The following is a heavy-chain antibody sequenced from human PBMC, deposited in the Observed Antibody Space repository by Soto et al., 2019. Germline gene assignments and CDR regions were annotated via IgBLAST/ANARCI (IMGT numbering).Heavy chain of an antibody. CDR1: GYTFTSCA. D-gene: IGHD4-17*01. Sequence: GASVKVSCKASGYTFTSCAMHWVRQAPGQRLEWMGWINAGNGNTKYSQKFQGRVTITRDTSASTAYMELSSLRSEDTAVYYCARTYGDYAAFDIWGQGTMVTVSS. CDR2: INAGNGNT. CDR3: ARTYGDYAAFDI. J-gene: IGHJ3*02. V-gene: IGHV1-3*01.